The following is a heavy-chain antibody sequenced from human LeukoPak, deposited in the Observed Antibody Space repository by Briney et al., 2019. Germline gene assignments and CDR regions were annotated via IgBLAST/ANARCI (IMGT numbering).Heavy chain of an antibody. CDR1: GFTFSSYW. V-gene: IGHV3-7*01. D-gene: IGHD3-3*01. CDR2: IKRDGSEK. J-gene: IGHJ4*02. Sequence: PGGSLRLSCAASGFTFSSYWMGRVRQAPGKGLEWVANIKRDGSEKYYGDSVKGRFTVSRDNAKNSLYLQMNSLRAEDTAVYYCARDKEAAVDFWSGYYPLWGQGTLVTVSS. CDR3: ARDKEAAVDFWSGYYPL.